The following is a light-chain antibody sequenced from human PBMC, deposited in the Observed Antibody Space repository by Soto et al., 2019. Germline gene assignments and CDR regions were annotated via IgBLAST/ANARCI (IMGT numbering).Light chain of an antibody. V-gene: IGLV2-23*01. CDR1: SSDVGSYNL. Sequence: QSVLTQPASVSGSPGQSITISCTGTSSDVGSYNLVSWYQQHPGKAPKLMIYEGSKRPSGVSNRFSGSKSGNTASLTISGLQAEGEADYYCCSYAGKVFGTGTKVTVL. CDR2: EGS. J-gene: IGLJ1*01. CDR3: CSYAGKV.